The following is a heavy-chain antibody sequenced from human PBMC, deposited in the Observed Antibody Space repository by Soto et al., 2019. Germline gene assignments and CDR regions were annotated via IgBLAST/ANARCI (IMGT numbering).Heavy chain of an antibody. J-gene: IGHJ4*02. CDR2: MSPSSGYT. V-gene: IGHV1-8*01. CDR3: ARGPTESPTRDY. D-gene: IGHD2-21*02. Sequence: QVQLVQSGAEVKKPGASVRVSCEASGYNFTNYDINWVRQASGQGLEWMGWMSPSSGYTGFAQTFQGRLTMTRDTSINTAYLELTSLTSDDTAVYYCARGPTESPTRDYWGQGTLVTVSS. CDR1: GYNFTNYD.